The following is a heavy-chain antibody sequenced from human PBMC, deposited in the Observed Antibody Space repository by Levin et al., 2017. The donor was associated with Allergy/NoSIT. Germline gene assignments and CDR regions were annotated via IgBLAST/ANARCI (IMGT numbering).Heavy chain of an antibody. D-gene: IGHD1/OR15-1a*01. J-gene: IGHJ4*02. CDR2: ISHSGSAM. CDR1: GFALVDY. CDR3: ARDMSNKGFDY. Sequence: GGSLRLSCTASGFALVDYMAWIRQSPGKGLECISFISHSGSAMFYADSVKGRFTASRDDAKNSLYLQMNNLRAAATAVYYCARDMSNKGFDYWGQGAVVTVSS. V-gene: IGHV3-11*01.